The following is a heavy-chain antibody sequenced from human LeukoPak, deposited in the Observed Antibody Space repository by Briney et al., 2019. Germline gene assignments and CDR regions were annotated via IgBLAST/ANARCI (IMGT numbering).Heavy chain of an antibody. CDR3: AKAVAGSYYFDY. D-gene: IGHD6-19*01. CDR2: ISGSGGST. Sequence: GGSLRLSCAASGFTFSSYAMSWVRQAPGKGLEWVSAISGSGGSTYYADSVKGRFTISRDNSKNTLYLQMNSLRAEDTAEYYCAKAVAGSYYFDYWGQGTLVTVSS. J-gene: IGHJ4*02. V-gene: IGHV3-23*01. CDR1: GFTFSSYA.